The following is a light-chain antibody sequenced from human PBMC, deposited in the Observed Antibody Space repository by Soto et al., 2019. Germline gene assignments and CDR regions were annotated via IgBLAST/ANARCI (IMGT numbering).Light chain of an antibody. CDR3: SSYTGSTTLYA. Sequence: QSALTQPASVSGSPGQSIAISCTGTSSDVGAYNYVSWYQQHPGKAPKLMIYDVSHRPSGVSDRFSGSKSANTASLTISGLQAEDEADYYCSSYTGSTTLYAFGTGTKLTVL. V-gene: IGLV2-14*03. CDR1: SSDVGAYNY. CDR2: DVS. J-gene: IGLJ1*01.